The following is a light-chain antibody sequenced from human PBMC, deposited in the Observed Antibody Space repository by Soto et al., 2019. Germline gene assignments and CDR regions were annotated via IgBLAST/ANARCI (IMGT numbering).Light chain of an antibody. CDR3: GTWESYLSVGV. Sequence: QSALTQPASVSGSPGQSITISCTGTSSDVGGYDHVSWYQQHPGKAPKLLIYEVTNRPSGVSNRFSGSKSGNTASLTISGLQAGDEADYYCGTWESYLSVGVFGGGTKLTVL. V-gene: IGLV2-14*01. J-gene: IGLJ3*02. CDR2: EVT. CDR1: SSDVGGYDH.